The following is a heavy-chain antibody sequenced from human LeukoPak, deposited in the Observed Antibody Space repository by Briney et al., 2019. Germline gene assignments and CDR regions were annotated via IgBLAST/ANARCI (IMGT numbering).Heavy chain of an antibody. CDR3: ARPPIAAAGTFLD. CDR1: GGSISSSSYY. D-gene: IGHD6-13*01. J-gene: IGHJ4*02. V-gene: IGHV4-39*01. Sequence: SETLSLTCTVSGGSISSSSYYWGWIRQPPGKGLEWIGSIYYSGSTYYNPSLKSRVTISVDTSKNQFSLKLSSVTAADTAVYYCARPPIAAAGTFLDWGQGTLVTVSS. CDR2: IYYSGST.